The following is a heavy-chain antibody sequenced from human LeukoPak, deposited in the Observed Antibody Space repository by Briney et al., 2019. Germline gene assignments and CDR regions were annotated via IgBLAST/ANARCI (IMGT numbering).Heavy chain of an antibody. CDR2: IYPGDSDT. D-gene: IGHD5-18*01. CDR3: ARRGEAMDPFDY. CDR1: GYSFTSYW. Sequence: GETLKISCKDSGYSFTSYWIGWVRQMPGKGLEWMGIIYPGDSDTRYSPSFQGQVTISADKSINTAYLQWSSLKASDTAIYYCARRGEAMDPFDYWGQGTLVTVSS. V-gene: IGHV5-51*01. J-gene: IGHJ4*02.